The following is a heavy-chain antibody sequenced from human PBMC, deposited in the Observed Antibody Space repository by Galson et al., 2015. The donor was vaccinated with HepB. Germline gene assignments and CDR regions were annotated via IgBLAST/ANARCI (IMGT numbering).Heavy chain of an antibody. Sequence: SLRLSCAASGLTFDDYAMHWVRQAPGKGLEWVSGISWNSGNVDYADSVKGRFTISRDNAKNSLYLQMNSLRAEDTALYYCAKDKDYGSRSIDYWGQGTLVTVSS. V-gene: IGHV3-9*01. J-gene: IGHJ4*02. CDR3: AKDKDYGSRSIDY. D-gene: IGHD4/OR15-4a*01. CDR1: GLTFDDYA. CDR2: ISWNSGNV.